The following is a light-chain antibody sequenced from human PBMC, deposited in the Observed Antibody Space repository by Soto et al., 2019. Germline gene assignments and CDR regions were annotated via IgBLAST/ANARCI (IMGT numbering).Light chain of an antibody. CDR3: QHRNHSPS. CDR2: ETS. CDR1: QSVATN. Sequence: IVMTQSPATLSLSLGERATLSCRASQSVATNLAWYQQKPRQPPRLLIYETSTRATGIAAMFSGSCTGTVFILISSLVHSEYVAYYYCQHRNHSPSFGQGTNLEIK. V-gene: IGKV3-15*01. J-gene: IGKJ2*01.